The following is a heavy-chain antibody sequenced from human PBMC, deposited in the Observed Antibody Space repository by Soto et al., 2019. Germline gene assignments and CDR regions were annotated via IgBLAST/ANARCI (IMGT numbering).Heavy chain of an antibody. CDR3: ARAGASNWNYVSSSS. J-gene: IGHJ4*02. D-gene: IGHD1-7*01. CDR2: ISANSGDT. Sequence: QVQLVQSGAEVKKPGASVKVSCKASGYNFAGSGFIWVRQAPGQGLEWTGWISANSGDTNYAQNLQGRVTMTTDTSTSTAYMELRSLTSDDTAVYYCARAGASNWNYVSSSSWGQGTLVTVSS. V-gene: IGHV1-18*04. CDR1: GYNFAGSG.